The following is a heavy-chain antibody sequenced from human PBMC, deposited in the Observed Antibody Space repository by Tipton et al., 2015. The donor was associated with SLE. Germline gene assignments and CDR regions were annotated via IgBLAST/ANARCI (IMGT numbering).Heavy chain of an antibody. CDR3: ARGLYGDEPGY. CDR2: INHSGST. D-gene: IGHD4-17*01. V-gene: IGHV4-34*01. Sequence: LRLSCAVYGGSFSGYYCSWVRPPPGKGVGGVGEINHSGSTNYNPSLKSRVTISVETSKNQFSLKLTSLTAADTAVYYCARGLYGDEPGYWGQGILVTVSS. CDR1: GGSFSGYY. J-gene: IGHJ4*02.